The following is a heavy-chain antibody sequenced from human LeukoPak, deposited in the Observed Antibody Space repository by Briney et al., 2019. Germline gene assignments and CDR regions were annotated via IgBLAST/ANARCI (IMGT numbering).Heavy chain of an antibody. CDR1: GLTFSTYA. D-gene: IGHD3-22*01. CDR3: ARGDSGYYPDYFDY. V-gene: IGHV3-23*01. J-gene: IGHJ4*02. CDR2: ITGTGSKT. Sequence: GGSLRLSCAASGLTFSTYAMSWVRQAPGKGLEWVSGITGTGSKTYYADSVKGRFTVSRDNSKNTLFLQMSSLRAEDTAVYYCARGDSGYYPDYFDYWGQGTLVTVSS.